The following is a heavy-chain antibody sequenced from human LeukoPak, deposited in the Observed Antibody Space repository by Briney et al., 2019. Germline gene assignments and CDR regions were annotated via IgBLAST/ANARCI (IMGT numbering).Heavy chain of an antibody. V-gene: IGHV4-59*01. CDR2: IYYSGST. J-gene: IGHJ4*02. CDR3: ARDKRDGYNSAYFDY. CDR1: GGSISSYY. Sequence: SETLSLTCTVSGGSISSYYWSWIRQPPGKGLEWIGYIYYSGSTNYNPSLKSRVTISVDTSKNQFSLKLSSVTAADTAVYYCARDKRDGYNSAYFDYWGQGTLVTVSS. D-gene: IGHD5-24*01.